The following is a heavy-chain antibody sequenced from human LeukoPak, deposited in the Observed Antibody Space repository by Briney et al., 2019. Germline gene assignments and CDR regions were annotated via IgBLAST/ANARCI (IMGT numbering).Heavy chain of an antibody. CDR1: GGSISSGGYS. V-gene: IGHV4-30-2*01. J-gene: IGHJ6*04. D-gene: IGHD2-2*01. Sequence: SETLSLTCAVSGGSISSGGYSWSWIRQPPGKGLEWIGYIYHSGSTYYNPSLKSRVTLSVDRSKNQFSLKLSSVTAADTAVYYCARGAYCSSTSCYPYYYYGMDVWGKGTTVTVSS. CDR2: IYHSGST. CDR3: ARGAYCSSTSCYPYYYYGMDV.